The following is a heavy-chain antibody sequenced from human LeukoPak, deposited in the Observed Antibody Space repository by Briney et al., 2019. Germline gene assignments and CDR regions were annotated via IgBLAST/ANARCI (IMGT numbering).Heavy chain of an antibody. CDR1: GFTFSSYG. Sequence: GGSLRLSCAASGFTFSSYGMHWVRQAPGKGLEWVAFIRYDGSNKYYADSVKGRFTISRDNSKNTLYLQMNSLRSEDTAVYYCARGAILGYCSSTSCYRFDYWGQGTLVTVSS. CDR2: IRYDGSNK. CDR3: ARGAILGYCSSTSCYRFDY. J-gene: IGHJ4*02. D-gene: IGHD2-2*01. V-gene: IGHV3-30*02.